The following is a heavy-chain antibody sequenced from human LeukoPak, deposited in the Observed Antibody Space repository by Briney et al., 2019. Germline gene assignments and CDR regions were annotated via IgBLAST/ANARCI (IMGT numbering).Heavy chain of an antibody. CDR1: GFTFSDYY. CDR3: ARDKDDYGSGNHWFDP. J-gene: IGHJ5*02. D-gene: IGHD3-10*01. V-gene: IGHV3-11*01. Sequence: PGGSLRLSCAASGFTFSDYYMSWIRQAPGKGLEWLSYISSSGSTIYYADSVKGRFTISRDNAKNSLYLQMNSLRAEDTAVYYCARDKDDYGSGNHWFDPWGQGTLVIVSS. CDR2: ISSSGSTI.